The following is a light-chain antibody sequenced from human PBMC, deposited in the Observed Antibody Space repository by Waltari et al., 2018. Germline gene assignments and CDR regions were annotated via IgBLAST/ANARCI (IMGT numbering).Light chain of an antibody. CDR1: QSTSSY. CDR3: QQSHSAPRT. V-gene: IGKV1-39*01. CDR2: AAS. J-gene: IGKJ1*01. Sequence: DIQMTQSPSSLSASVADSVTITCRASQSTSSYLYWYQQKPGKAPKLPIFAASSLESGVPSRFSGSGSGTDFTLTITSLQPEDFATYYCQQSHSAPRTFGQGTKVEIK.